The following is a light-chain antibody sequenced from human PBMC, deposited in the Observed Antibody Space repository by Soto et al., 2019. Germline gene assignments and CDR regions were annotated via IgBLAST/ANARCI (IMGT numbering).Light chain of an antibody. CDR1: SSNIGAGYG. J-gene: IGLJ3*02. V-gene: IGLV1-40*01. CDR3: LSYDSSLSGWV. Sequence: QSVLTQPPSVSGAPGQRVTISCTGSSSNIGAGYGVHWYQQLPGTAPKLLIYTNNNRPSGVPDRFSGSKSGTSASLAITGLLAEDEADYYCLSYDSSLSGWVFGGGTKLTVL. CDR2: TNN.